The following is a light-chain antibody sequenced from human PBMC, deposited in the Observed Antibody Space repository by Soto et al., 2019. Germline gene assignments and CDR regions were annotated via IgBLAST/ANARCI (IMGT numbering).Light chain of an antibody. CDR2: GAS. Sequence: ETVLTQSPATLSLSPGDRATLSCRASQGVNNNYLAWYQQKPGQAPRLLIYGASSRATGIPDRFSGSGSGTDFTLTISRLEPEDFAVYYCQQYGSSPLTFGGETKVEIK. J-gene: IGKJ4*01. CDR1: QGVNNNY. CDR3: QQYGSSPLT. V-gene: IGKV3-20*01.